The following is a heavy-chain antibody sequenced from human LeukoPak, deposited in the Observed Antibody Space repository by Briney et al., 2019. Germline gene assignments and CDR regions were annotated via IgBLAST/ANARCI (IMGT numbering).Heavy chain of an antibody. CDR3: ARHLSGITGYTYGRGIDY. V-gene: IGHV3-30*04. J-gene: IGHJ4*02. Sequence: GGSLRLSCAASGFTFSSYAMHWVRQAPGKGLEWVAVISYDGSNKYYAESVKGRFTISRDNAKTSLYLQMNSLRAEDTAVYYCARHLSGITGYTYGRGIDYWGQGTPVTVSS. CDR1: GFTFSSYA. CDR2: ISYDGSNK. D-gene: IGHD5-18*01.